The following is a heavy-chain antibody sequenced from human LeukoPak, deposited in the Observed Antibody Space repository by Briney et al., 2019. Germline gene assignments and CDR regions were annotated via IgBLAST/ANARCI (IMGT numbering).Heavy chain of an antibody. CDR1: GYSFTSCG. Sequence: GESLEISWKGSGYSFTSCGIGWVRRMPGKGLEWMGIIYPGDSDTRYSPSFQGQVTISADRSISTAYLQWSSLKASDTAMYYCARQYSGYDRPFDYWGQGTLVTVSS. D-gene: IGHD5-12*01. CDR2: IYPGDSDT. J-gene: IGHJ4*02. CDR3: ARQYSGYDRPFDY. V-gene: IGHV5-51*01.